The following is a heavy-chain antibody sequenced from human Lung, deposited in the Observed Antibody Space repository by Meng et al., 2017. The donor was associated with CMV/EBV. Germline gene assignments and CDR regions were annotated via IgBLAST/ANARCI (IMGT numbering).Heavy chain of an antibody. Sequence: SCAASKFTFSTYDMHWVRQAPGKGLEWVAIISYDGINKYNADSVKGRFTISSEDSKNTLYLQMNSLRAEDTAVNYCAKNGQGSSGWFYFDPWGQGXLVTVSS. V-gene: IGHV3-30-3*01. CDR2: ISYDGINK. D-gene: IGHD6-19*01. CDR3: AKNGQGSSGWFYFDP. CDR1: KFTFSTYD. J-gene: IGHJ4*02.